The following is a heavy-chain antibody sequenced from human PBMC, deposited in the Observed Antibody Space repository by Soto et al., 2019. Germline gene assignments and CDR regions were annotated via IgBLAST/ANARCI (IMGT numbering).Heavy chain of an antibody. CDR2: ISAYNGNT. Sequence: QVQLVQSGAEVKKPGASVKVSCKASGYTFTSYGISWVRQAPGQGLEWMGWISAYNGNTNYAQKRQGRVTMTTDTPTSTAYMELRSLRSDDTAVYYCARDRNIAAADCDAFDIWGQGTMVTVSS. J-gene: IGHJ3*02. CDR3: ARDRNIAAADCDAFDI. CDR1: GYTFTSYG. D-gene: IGHD6-13*01. V-gene: IGHV1-18*01.